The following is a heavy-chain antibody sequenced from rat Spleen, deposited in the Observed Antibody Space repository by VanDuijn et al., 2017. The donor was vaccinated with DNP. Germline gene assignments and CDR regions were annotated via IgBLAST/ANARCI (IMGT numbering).Heavy chain of an antibody. CDR2: MSSGGST. J-gene: IGHJ3*01. Sequence: QVQLKESGPGLVQPSETLSLTCAVSGFSLTRDGVTWVRQPPGKGLEWLAAMSSGGSTYYNSTLKSRLSLSRDTSKSQVFLKMKSLQTEDTATYYCARSPETSYIYFPWAYWGQGTLVTVSS. D-gene: IGHD1-2*01. CDR3: ARSPETSYIYFPWAY. V-gene: IGHV2S12*01. CDR1: GFSLTRDG.